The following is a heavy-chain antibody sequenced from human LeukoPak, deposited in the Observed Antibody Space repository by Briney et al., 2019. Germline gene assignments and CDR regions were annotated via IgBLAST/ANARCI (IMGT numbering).Heavy chain of an antibody. CDR1: GLTFNNYA. D-gene: IGHD2-15*01. J-gene: IGHJ3*02. CDR2: IGSSGGGT. V-gene: IGHV3-23*01. CDR3: AKIHQNRVVVGAKGAFDI. Sequence: GGSLRLSCAASGLTFNNYAMHWVRQSSGKGLEGVSGIGSSGGGTYYADSVKGRFTISRDSSKDTVYLQMDSLRAEDTAIYYCAKIHQNRVVVGAKGAFDIWGQGTVVTVSS.